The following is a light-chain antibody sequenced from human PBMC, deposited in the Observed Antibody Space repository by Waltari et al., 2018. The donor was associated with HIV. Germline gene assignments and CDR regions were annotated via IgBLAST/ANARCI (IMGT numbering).Light chain of an antibody. CDR1: SSDVGGYHY. V-gene: IGLV2-8*01. CDR3: SSYAGSNDFV. J-gene: IGLJ1*01. Sequence: QSALTQPPSASGPPGQAVTIPCTGTSSDVGGYHYFSWSHQHPGKAPKLMIYEVTKRPSGVPDRFAGSKAGNTASLTVSGLQAEDEADYYGSSYAGSNDFVFGTGTKVTVL. CDR2: EVT.